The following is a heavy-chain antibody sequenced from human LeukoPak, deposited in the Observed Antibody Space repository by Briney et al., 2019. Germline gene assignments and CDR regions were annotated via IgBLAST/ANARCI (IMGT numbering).Heavy chain of an antibody. CDR1: GGSITSGNYY. J-gene: IGHJ5*02. CDR2: INHSGST. V-gene: IGHV4-39*07. D-gene: IGHD5-18*01. CDR3: AISSGYSYGYNWFDP. Sequence: SETLSLTCTVSGGSITSGNYYWSWIRQPPGKGLEWIGEINHSGSTNYNPSLKSRVTISVDTSKNQFSLKLSSVTAADTAVYYCAISSGYSYGYNWFDPWGQGTLVTVSS.